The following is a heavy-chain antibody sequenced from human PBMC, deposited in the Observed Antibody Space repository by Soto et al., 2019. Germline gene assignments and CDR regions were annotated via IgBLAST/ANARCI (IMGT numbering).Heavy chain of an antibody. D-gene: IGHD3-10*01. CDR2: INSDGSST. V-gene: IGHV3-74*01. CDR3: AREYYYGSGSYMDV. CDR1: GFTFSRDW. J-gene: IGHJ6*02. Sequence: GGSLRLSCAASGFTFSRDWMHWVRQAPGKGLVWVSRINSDGSSTSYADSVEGRFTISRDNAKNTLYLQMNSLRAEDTAVYYCAREYYYGSGSYMDVCGQGTTVTVSS.